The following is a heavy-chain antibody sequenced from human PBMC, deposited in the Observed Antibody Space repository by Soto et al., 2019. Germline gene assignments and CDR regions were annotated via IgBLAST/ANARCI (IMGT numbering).Heavy chain of an antibody. D-gene: IGHD3-10*01. CDR3: ARDLGTGSGVNWFDP. V-gene: IGHV1-46*03. Sequence: QVQLVQSGAEVKKPGASVKVSCKASGYTFTSYYMHWVRQAPGQGLEWMGIINPSGGSTSYAQKFQGRVTMTRDTSTSTVYMELSSLRSEDTAVYYCARDLGTGSGVNWFDPWGQGTLVTVSS. CDR2: INPSGGST. J-gene: IGHJ5*02. CDR1: GYTFTSYY.